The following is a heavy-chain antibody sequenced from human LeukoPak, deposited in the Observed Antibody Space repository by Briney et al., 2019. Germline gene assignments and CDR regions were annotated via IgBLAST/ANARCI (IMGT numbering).Heavy chain of an antibody. D-gene: IGHD5-18*01. CDR1: GFTFSSYD. Sequence: GGSLSLSCAASGFTFSSYDMSWVRQPPGKGLEWVSAVSGSGGSTYYADSVKGQFSISRDNYKNALYLQMNSLRAEDTAVYYCAKAGGYSYGRYYFDYWGQGTMVTVSS. CDR3: AKAGGYSYGRYYFDY. J-gene: IGHJ4*02. CDR2: VSGSGGST. V-gene: IGHV3-23*01.